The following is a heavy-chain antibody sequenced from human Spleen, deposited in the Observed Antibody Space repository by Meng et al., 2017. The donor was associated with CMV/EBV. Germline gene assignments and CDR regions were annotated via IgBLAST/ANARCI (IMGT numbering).Heavy chain of an antibody. V-gene: IGHV1-2*02. D-gene: IGHD3-16*02. J-gene: IGHJ4*02. Sequence: ASVKVSCKASRYTFTDYYIQWVRQAPGQGLEWMGWINPNSGGTKYAQQFQGRVTMTRDTSIGTAYMELNRLRSDDMAVYYCARVGGVIVTYDYWGQGTLVTVSS. CDR1: RYTFTDYY. CDR3: ARVGGVIVTYDY. CDR2: INPNSGGT.